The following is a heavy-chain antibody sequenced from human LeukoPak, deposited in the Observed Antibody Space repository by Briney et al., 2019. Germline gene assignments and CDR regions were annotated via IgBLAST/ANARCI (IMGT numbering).Heavy chain of an antibody. CDR1: GFPFSDFA. Sequence: GGSLRLSCAASGFPFSDFAMHWVRQAPGKGLEWVAVISYDGSNKYYADSVKGRFTISRDNSKNTLYLQMNSLRAEDTAVYYCARDLVGATTYWGQGTLVTVSS. CDR3: ARDLVGATTY. D-gene: IGHD1-26*01. CDR2: ISYDGSNK. J-gene: IGHJ4*02. V-gene: IGHV3-30-3*01.